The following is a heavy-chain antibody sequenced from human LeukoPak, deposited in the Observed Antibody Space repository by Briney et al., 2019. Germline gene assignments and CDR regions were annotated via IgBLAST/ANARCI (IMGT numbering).Heavy chain of an antibody. CDR1: GYTFTGYY. CDR3: ARGGMYSSGWYEYLVDY. J-gene: IGHJ4*02. Sequence: ASVKVSCKASGYTFTGYYMHWVRQAPGQGLEWMGCINPNSCNTGYAHKFQGRVTMTRNTSISTAYMELSSLRSEDTAVYYCARGGMYSSGWYEYLVDYWGQGTLVTVSS. CDR2: INPNSCNT. V-gene: IGHV1-8*02. D-gene: IGHD6-19*01.